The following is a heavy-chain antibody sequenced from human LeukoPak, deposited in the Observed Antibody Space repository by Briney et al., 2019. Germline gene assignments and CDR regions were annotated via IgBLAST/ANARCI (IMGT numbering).Heavy chain of an antibody. V-gene: IGHV4-59*01. J-gene: IGHJ4*02. D-gene: IGHD3-22*01. CDR3: ARVLVDDSSGYHPFDY. CDR2: IYYSGST. Sequence: SETLSLTCTVSGGSISSYYWSWIRQPPGKGLEWIGYIYYSGSTNYNPSLRSRVTISVDTSKNQFSLKLSSVTAADTAVYYCARVLVDDSSGYHPFDYWGQGTLVTVSS. CDR1: GGSISSYY.